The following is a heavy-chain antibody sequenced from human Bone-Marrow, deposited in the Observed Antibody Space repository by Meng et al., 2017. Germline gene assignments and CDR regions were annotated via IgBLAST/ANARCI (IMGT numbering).Heavy chain of an antibody. V-gene: IGHV3-30*06. CDR2: ISYDGSNK. D-gene: IGHD3-10*01. Sequence: GGSLRLSCAASGFTFSSYGMHWVRQAPGKGLEWVAVISYDGSNKYYADSVKGRFTISRDNSKNTLYLQMNSLRAEDTAVYYCARDTHLDGSGRLMDVWGQGTTVTVSS. J-gene: IGHJ6*02. CDR1: GFTFSSYG. CDR3: ARDTHLDGSGRLMDV.